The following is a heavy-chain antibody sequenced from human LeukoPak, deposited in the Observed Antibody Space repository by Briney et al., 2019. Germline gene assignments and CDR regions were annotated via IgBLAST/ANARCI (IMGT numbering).Heavy chain of an antibody. J-gene: IGHJ4*02. V-gene: IGHV3-23*01. CDR2: ISESGRST. CDR1: GLTFSSYA. Sequence: GGSLRLSCAASGLTFSSYAMSWVRQAPGQGLEWVSSISESGRSTYYADTVKGRFTISRDNSKNTLYLQMNSLRAEDTALYYCAKGSSGPDYWGLGTPVTVPS. D-gene: IGHD1-26*01. CDR3: AKGSSGPDY.